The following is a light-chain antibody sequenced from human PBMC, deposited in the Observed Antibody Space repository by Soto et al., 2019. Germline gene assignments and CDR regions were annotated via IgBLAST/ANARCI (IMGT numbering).Light chain of an antibody. Sequence: DIQMTQSPSSLSASVGDRVTITCRASQGIRTYLNWFHQTPGKAPKLLIYDASSLQSGVPSRFSGNASGTDFTLTITSLQPEDFGTYHCQQSYSIPLTFGQGTKVEI. CDR2: DAS. CDR3: QQSYSIPLT. CDR1: QGIRTY. V-gene: IGKV1-39*01. J-gene: IGKJ1*01.